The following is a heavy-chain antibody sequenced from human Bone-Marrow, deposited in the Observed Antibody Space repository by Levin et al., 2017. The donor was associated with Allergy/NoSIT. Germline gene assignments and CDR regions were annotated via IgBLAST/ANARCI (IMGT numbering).Heavy chain of an antibody. Sequence: PSETLSLTCTVSGGSISTYYWTWIRQSPGKALEWIAYINYSGSSNDNPSLRSRVTISIDTSKNQFSLNLSSVTAADTAVYYCARVKTDTAMISGVDFWGQGTLVSVSS. V-gene: IGHV4-59*01. CDR3: ARVKTDTAMISGVDF. CDR1: GGSISTYY. D-gene: IGHD5-18*01. CDR2: INYSGSS. J-gene: IGHJ4*02.